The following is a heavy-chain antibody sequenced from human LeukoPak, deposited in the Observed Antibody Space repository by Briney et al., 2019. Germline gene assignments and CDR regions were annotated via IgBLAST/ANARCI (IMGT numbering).Heavy chain of an antibody. D-gene: IGHD2-15*01. CDR1: GFTFSGSA. Sequence: PGGSLKLSCAASGFTFSGSAMHWVRQASGKGLEWVGRIRSKANSYATAYAASVKGRFTISRDDSKNTAYLQMNSLKTEDTAVYYCTRPSILPFYFDYWGQGTLVTVSS. CDR3: TRPSILPFYFDY. CDR2: IRSKANSYAT. V-gene: IGHV3-73*01. J-gene: IGHJ4*02.